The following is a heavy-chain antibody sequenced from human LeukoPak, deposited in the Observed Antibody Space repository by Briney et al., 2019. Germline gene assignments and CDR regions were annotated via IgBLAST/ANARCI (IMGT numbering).Heavy chain of an antibody. D-gene: IGHD1/OR15-1a*01. J-gene: IGHJ4*02. Sequence: SETLSLTCTVSGDSISSYYWSWIRQPAGKGLEWIGRIYTTNTNYNPSLKSRVTMSVDTSKNQFSLKVTSVTAPDTAVYYCARDGTAGRPFDYWGQGTLVTVSS. CDR1: GDSISSYY. V-gene: IGHV4-4*07. CDR3: ARDGTAGRPFDY. CDR2: IYTTNT.